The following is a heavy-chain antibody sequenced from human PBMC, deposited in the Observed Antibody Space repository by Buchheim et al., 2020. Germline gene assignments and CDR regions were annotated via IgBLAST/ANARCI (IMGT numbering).Heavy chain of an antibody. CDR2: IYYSGST. CDR1: GGSISSSSYY. Sequence: QLQLQESGPGLVKPSETLSLTCTVSGGSISSSSYYWGWIRQPPGKGLEWIGSIYYSGSTYYNPSLKSRVTISLDTSKNQFSLKLSSVTAADTAVYYCARHDLNYYDSSGYPYYYYYGMDVWGQGTT. V-gene: IGHV4-39*01. J-gene: IGHJ6*02. D-gene: IGHD3-22*01. CDR3: ARHDLNYYDSSGYPYYYYYGMDV.